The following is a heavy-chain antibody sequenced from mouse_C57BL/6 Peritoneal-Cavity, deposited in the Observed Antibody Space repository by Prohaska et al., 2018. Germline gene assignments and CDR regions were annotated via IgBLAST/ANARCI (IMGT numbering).Heavy chain of an antibody. Sequence: EVKLLQSGGGLVQPGGSLKLSCAASGIDFSRYWMSWVRRAPGKGLEWIGEINPDSSTINYAPSLKDKFIISRDNAKNTLYLQMSKVRSEDTALYYCARPDDYAWFAYWGQGTLVTVSA. J-gene: IGHJ3*01. CDR3: ARPDDYAWFAY. CDR2: INPDSSTI. V-gene: IGHV4-1*01. CDR1: GIDFSRYW. D-gene: IGHD2-4*01.